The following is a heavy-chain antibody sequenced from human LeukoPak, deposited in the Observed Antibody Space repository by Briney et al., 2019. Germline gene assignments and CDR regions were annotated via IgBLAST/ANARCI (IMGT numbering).Heavy chain of an antibody. CDR3: ARGLPNYYGMDV. J-gene: IGHJ6*02. CDR2: IYSGGST. Sequence: GGSLRLSRAASGFTVSSNYMSWVRQAPGKGLEWVSVIYSGGSTYYADSVKGRFTISRDNSKNTLYLQMNSLRAEDTAVYYCARGLPNYYGMDVWGQGTTVTVSS. CDR1: GFTVSSNY. V-gene: IGHV3-66*01.